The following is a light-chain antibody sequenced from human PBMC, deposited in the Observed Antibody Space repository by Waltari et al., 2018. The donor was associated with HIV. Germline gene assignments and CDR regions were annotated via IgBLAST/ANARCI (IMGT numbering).Light chain of an antibody. V-gene: IGLV2-14*01. CDR2: EVS. Sequence: QSALTQPASVSGSPGQSITISCTGTSSDVGGYNYVSWYQQHPGKAPKLMIYEVSNRPSGVSNGFSGSKSGNTASLTISGLQAEDEADYYCSSYTSSSTPHVVFGGGTKLTVL. CDR1: SSDVGGYNY. CDR3: SSYTSSSTPHVV. J-gene: IGLJ2*01.